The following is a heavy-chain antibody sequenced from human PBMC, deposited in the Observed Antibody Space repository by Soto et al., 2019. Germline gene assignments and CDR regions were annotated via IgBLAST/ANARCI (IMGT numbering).Heavy chain of an antibody. V-gene: IGHV3-21*01. CDR1: GFTFSSYS. J-gene: IGHJ5*02. Sequence: GGSLRLSCAASGFTFSSYSMNWVRQAPGKGLEWVSSISSSSYIYYADSVKGRFTISRDNAKNSLYLQMNSLRAEDTAVYYCARDHSSSWIYNWFDPWGQGTLVTVSS. CDR3: ARDHSSSWIYNWFDP. CDR2: ISSSSYI. D-gene: IGHD6-13*01.